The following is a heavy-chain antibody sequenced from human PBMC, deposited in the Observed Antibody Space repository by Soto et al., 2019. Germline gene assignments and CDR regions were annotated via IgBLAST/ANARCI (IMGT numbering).Heavy chain of an antibody. V-gene: IGHV3-23*01. CDR1: GFTFSGYA. J-gene: IGHJ4*02. CDR2: ISGSGGST. CDR3: AKGTERYYYDSSGSDY. D-gene: IGHD3-22*01. Sequence: GGSLRLSCAASGFTFSGYAMSWVRQAPGKGLEWVSAISGSGGSTYYADSVKGRFTISRDNSKNTLYLQMNSLRAEDTAVYYCAKGTERYYYDSSGSDYWGQGTLVTVSS.